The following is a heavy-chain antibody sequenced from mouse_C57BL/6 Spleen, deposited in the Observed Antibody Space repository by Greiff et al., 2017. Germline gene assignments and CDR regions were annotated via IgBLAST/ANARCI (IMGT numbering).Heavy chain of an antibody. J-gene: IGHJ2*01. CDR3: AREDPYYGSSYGYFDY. CDR2: ISDGGSYT. CDR1: GFTFSSYA. D-gene: IGHD1-1*01. V-gene: IGHV5-4*01. Sequence: EVMLVESGGGLVKPGGSLKLSCAASGFTFSSYAMSWVRPTPEKRLEWVATISDGGSYTYYPDNVKGRFTISRDNAKNNLYLQMSHLKSEDTAMYYCAREDPYYGSSYGYFDYGGQGTTLTVSS.